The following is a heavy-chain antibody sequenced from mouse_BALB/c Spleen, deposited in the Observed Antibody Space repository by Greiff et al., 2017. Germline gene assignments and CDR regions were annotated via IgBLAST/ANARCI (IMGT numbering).Heavy chain of an antibody. CDR3: ARAPYYYGSSYAMDY. D-gene: IGHD1-1*01. V-gene: IGHV5-6-5*01. Sequence: EVKLMESGGGLVKPGGSLKLSCAASGFTFSSYAMSWVRQTPEKRLEWVASISSGGSTYYPDSVKGRFTISRDNARNILYLQMSSLRSEDTAMYYCARAPYYYGSSYAMDYWGQGTSVTVSS. J-gene: IGHJ4*01. CDR2: ISSGGST. CDR1: GFTFSSYA.